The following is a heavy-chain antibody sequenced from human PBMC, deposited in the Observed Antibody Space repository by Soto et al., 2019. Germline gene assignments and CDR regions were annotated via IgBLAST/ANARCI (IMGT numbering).Heavy chain of an antibody. CDR2: ISGSGGST. V-gene: IGHV3-23*01. CDR3: AKAVRRYFPEPYVF. CDR1: GFTFSSYA. D-gene: IGHD1-26*01. Sequence: EVQLLESGGGLVQPGGSLRLSCAASGFTFSSYAMSWVRQAPGKGLEWVSAISGSGGSTYYADSVKGRFTISRDNSKNTLYLQMNSLRDDDTAVYYCAKAVRRYFPEPYVFWGQGTLVTVSS. J-gene: IGHJ4*02.